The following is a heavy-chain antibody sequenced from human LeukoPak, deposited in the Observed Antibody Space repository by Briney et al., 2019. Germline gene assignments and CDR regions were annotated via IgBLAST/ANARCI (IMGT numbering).Heavy chain of an antibody. Sequence: ASVKVSCKASGYTFTSHGISWVRQAPGQGLEWMGWISAYNGNTNYAQKLQGRVTMTTDTSTSTAYMELRSLRSDDTAVYYCARVGGGDLHDAFDIWGQGTMVTVSS. CDR3: ARVGGGDLHDAFDI. D-gene: IGHD2-21*02. V-gene: IGHV1-18*01. J-gene: IGHJ3*02. CDR2: ISAYNGNT. CDR1: GYTFTSHG.